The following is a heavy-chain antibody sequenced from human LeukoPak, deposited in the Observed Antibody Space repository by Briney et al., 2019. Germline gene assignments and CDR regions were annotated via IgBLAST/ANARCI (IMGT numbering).Heavy chain of an antibody. Sequence: GGSLRLSCEASGFTFTSYSMNWVRQAPGKGLEWVSTISGGGGSTYYADSVKGRFTISRDNSKNTLYLQVNSLRAEDTAVYYCAKTRPLDSSSWSHGDYWGQGTLVTVSS. D-gene: IGHD6-13*01. V-gene: IGHV3-23*01. CDR1: GFTFTSYS. CDR3: AKTRPLDSSSWSHGDY. J-gene: IGHJ4*02. CDR2: ISGGGGST.